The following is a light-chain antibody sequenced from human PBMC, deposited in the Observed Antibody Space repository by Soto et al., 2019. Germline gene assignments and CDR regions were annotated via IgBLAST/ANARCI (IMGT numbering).Light chain of an antibody. CDR1: QSISSW. Sequence: DIQMTQSPSTPSASVGDRVTITCRASQSISSWLARYQQKPGKAPKHLIYKASSLESGLPSRFSGSGSGTEFTLTISSLQPDDFANYYCQQYNSYWTFGQGTKVEIK. V-gene: IGKV1-5*03. CDR3: QQYNSYWT. J-gene: IGKJ1*01. CDR2: KAS.